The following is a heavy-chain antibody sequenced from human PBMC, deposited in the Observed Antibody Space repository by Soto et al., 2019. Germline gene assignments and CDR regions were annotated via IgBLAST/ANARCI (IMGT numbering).Heavy chain of an antibody. CDR1: GYTFTDYY. V-gene: IGHV1-2*02. J-gene: IGHJ4*02. Sequence: QVQLVQSGADVKRPGASVKVSCKASGYTFTDYYMHWVRQAPGQGLEWMGWINPKSGVTNYAQRFQGRVTMTRDTSISTAYMDLSSLRSDDTAVYYCARDSDSSSSWAYWGQGTLVTVSS. CDR3: ARDSDSSSSWAY. D-gene: IGHD6-13*01. CDR2: INPKSGVT.